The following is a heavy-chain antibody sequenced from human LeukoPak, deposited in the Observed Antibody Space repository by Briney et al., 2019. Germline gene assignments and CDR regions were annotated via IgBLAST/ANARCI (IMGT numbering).Heavy chain of an antibody. J-gene: IGHJ6*03. CDR2: IRYDGSNK. CDR1: GFSISSYW. Sequence: GGSLRLSCAASGFSISSYWMTWLRQAPGKGLEWVAFIRYDGSNKYYADSVKGRFTISRDNSKNTLYLQMNSLRAEDTAVYYCAKDSRRGYSYGYTYYYYMDVWGKGTTVTISS. V-gene: IGHV3-30*02. D-gene: IGHD5-18*01. CDR3: AKDSRRGYSYGYTYYYYMDV.